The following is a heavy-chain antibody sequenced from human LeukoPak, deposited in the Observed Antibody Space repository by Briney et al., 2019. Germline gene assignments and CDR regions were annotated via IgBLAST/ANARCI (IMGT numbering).Heavy chain of an antibody. CDR1: GFTFRIYA. CDR3: AKDWRDYGDSHAFDM. CDR2: ISVNGDDT. D-gene: IGHD4-17*01. V-gene: IGHV3-23*01. J-gene: IGHJ3*02. Sequence: PGGSLRLSCAASGFTFRIYAMNWVRQAPGKGLEWVSSISVNGDDTYYADSVKGRFTISIDNSKNTLYLQMNSLRAEDTAMYYCAKDWRDYGDSHAFDMWGQGTMVTVSS.